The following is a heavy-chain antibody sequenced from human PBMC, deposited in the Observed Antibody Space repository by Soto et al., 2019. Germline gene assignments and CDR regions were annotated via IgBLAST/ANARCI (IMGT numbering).Heavy chain of an antibody. V-gene: IGHV1-46*01. J-gene: IGHJ3*02. Sequence: GASVKVSCKASGYTFTSYYMHWVRQAPGQGLEWMGIINPSGGSTSYAQKFQGRVTMTRDTSTSTVYMELSSLRSEDTAVYYCARAQNSGYYSPEDAFDIWGQGTMVTVSS. CDR3: ARAQNSGYYSPEDAFDI. CDR1: GYTFTSYY. CDR2: INPSGGST. D-gene: IGHD3-22*01.